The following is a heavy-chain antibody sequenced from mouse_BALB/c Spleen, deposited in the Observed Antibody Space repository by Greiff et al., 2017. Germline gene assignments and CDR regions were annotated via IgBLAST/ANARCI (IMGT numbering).Heavy chain of an antibody. D-gene: IGHD1-2*01. CDR3: ARTAGWFAY. V-gene: IGHV5-12-1*01. CDR1: GFAFSSYD. Sequence: EVMLVESGGGLVKPGGSLKLSCAASGFAFSSYDMSWVRQTPEKRLEWVAYISSGGGSTYYPDTVKGRFTISRDNAKNTLYLQMSSLKSEDTAMYYCARTAGWFAYWGQGTLVTVSA. J-gene: IGHJ3*01. CDR2: ISSGGGST.